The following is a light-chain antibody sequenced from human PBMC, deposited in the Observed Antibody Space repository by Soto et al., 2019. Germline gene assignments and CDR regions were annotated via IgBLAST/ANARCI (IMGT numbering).Light chain of an antibody. CDR1: SSDVGSYNL. J-gene: IGLJ1*01. CDR3: CSYAGSIPYV. V-gene: IGLV2-23*01. Sequence: QSALTQPASVSGSPGQSITISCTGTSSDVGSYNLVSWYQQHPGKAPKLMIYEGSKRPSGVPNRFSGSKSGNTASLTISGLQAEDEADYYCCSYAGSIPYVFGTGTKLTVL. CDR2: EGS.